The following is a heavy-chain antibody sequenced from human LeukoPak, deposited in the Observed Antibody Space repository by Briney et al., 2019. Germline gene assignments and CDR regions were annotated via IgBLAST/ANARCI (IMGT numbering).Heavy chain of an antibody. Sequence: SETLSLTCAVYGGSFSGYYWSWIRQPPGKGLEWIGEINHSGSTNYNPSLKSRVTISVDTSKNQFSLKLSSVTAADTAVYYCATRDLGYCSSTSCYAFDYWGQGTLVTVSS. CDR2: INHSGST. V-gene: IGHV4-34*01. CDR1: GGSFSGYY. D-gene: IGHD2-2*01. CDR3: ATRDLGYCSSTSCYAFDY. J-gene: IGHJ4*02.